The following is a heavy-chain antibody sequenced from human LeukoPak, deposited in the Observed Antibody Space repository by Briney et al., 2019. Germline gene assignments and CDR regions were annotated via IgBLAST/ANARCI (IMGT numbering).Heavy chain of an antibody. CDR1: GFTFSTFA. V-gene: IGHV3-23*01. CDR3: ASSRGGYDPNYYYYYMDV. D-gene: IGHD5-12*01. Sequence: GGSLRLSCAASGFTFSTFAMIWVRQPPGKGLEWVSSIFPSGGEIHYADSVKGRFTISRDNSKNTLYLQMNSLRAEDTAVYYCASSRGGYDPNYYYYYMDVWGKGTTVTVSS. CDR2: IFPSGGEI. J-gene: IGHJ6*03.